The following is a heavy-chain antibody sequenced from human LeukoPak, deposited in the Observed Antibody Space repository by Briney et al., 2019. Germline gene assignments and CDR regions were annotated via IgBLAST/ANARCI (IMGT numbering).Heavy chain of an antibody. V-gene: IGHV5-51*01. J-gene: IGHJ4*02. CDR1: GYSFTNSW. Sequence: GESLNISCKGSGYSFTNSWIAWVRPMPGKGLGWMGIIYPGDSDTRYCPSFQGQVTISADKSISTAYLQRSSLQASDTAMYYCARRGGDERSGYYRRNFDYWGQGTLVTVSS. CDR2: IYPGDSDT. D-gene: IGHD3-22*01. CDR3: ARRGGDERSGYYRRNFDY.